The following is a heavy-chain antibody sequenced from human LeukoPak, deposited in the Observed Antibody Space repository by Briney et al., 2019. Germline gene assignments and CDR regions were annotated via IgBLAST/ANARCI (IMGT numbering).Heavy chain of an antibody. Sequence: PGRSLRLSCAASGFTFSGYAMHWVRQAPGKGLEWVTIISYDGSLKYYADSVKSRLTVSRDNSKNSLYLQMNSLRVEDTAVYYCAKSTGEVIAAAGDFDYWGQGTLVTVSS. D-gene: IGHD6-13*01. CDR2: ISYDGSLK. J-gene: IGHJ4*02. CDR3: AKSTGEVIAAAGDFDY. V-gene: IGHV3-30-3*02. CDR1: GFTFSGYA.